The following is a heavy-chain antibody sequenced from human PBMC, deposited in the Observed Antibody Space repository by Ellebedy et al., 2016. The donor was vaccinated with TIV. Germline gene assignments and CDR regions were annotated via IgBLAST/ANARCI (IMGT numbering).Heavy chain of an antibody. CDR3: AKRSGAAFFDY. Sequence: MPSETLSLTCTVSRGSLNTYYWSRIRQSPQKGLEWIAYASDGGSTVYNPSLKSRATLLLDTSKNQFSLSLTSVTAADTAVYYCAKRSGAAFFDYWGPGLLVTVSS. J-gene: IGHJ4*02. V-gene: IGHV4-59*08. CDR2: ASDGGST. CDR1: RGSLNTYY. D-gene: IGHD7-27*01.